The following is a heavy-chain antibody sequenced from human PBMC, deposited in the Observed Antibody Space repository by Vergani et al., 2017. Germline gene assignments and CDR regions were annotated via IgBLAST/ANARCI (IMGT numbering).Heavy chain of an antibody. Sequence: EVQLLESGGGLVQPGGSLRLSCAASGFTFSSYAMSWVRQAPGKGLEWVSAISGSGGSTYYADSVKGRFTISRDNSKNTLYRQMNSLRAEDTAVYYCAKDYYDSSGYYDYYYYXMDVWGKGTTVTVSS. D-gene: IGHD3-22*01. CDR3: AKDYYDSSGYYDYYYYXMDV. J-gene: IGHJ6*03. CDR1: GFTFSSYA. CDR2: ISGSGGST. V-gene: IGHV3-23*01.